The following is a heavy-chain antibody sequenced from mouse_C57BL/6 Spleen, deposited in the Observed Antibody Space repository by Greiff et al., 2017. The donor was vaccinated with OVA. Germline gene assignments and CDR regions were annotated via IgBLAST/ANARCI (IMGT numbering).Heavy chain of an antibody. V-gene: IGHV1-55*01. CDR3: ARGDYGNPYWYFDV. J-gene: IGHJ1*03. CDR2: IYPGSGST. Sequence: QVQLQQPGAELVKPGASVKMSCKASGYTFTSYWITWVKQRPGQGLEWIGDIYPGSGSTNYNEKFKSKATLTVDTSSSTAYRQLSSLTSEDSAVYYCARGDYGNPYWYFDVWGTGTTVTVSS. D-gene: IGHD2-1*01. CDR1: GYTFTSYW.